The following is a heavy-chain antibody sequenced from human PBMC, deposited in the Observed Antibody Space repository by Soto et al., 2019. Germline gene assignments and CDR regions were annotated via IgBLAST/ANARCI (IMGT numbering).Heavy chain of an antibody. Sequence: QVQLVQSGAEVKKPGASVKVSCKASGYTFTSYGISWVRQAPGQGLEWMGWISAYNGNTNYAQKFQGRVTITADESTSTAYMELSSLRSEDTAVYYCARGGSYPGGSAKFDYWGQGTLVTVSS. D-gene: IGHD1-26*01. CDR3: ARGGSYPGGSAKFDY. V-gene: IGHV1-18*04. CDR1: GYTFTSYG. CDR2: ISAYNGNT. J-gene: IGHJ4*02.